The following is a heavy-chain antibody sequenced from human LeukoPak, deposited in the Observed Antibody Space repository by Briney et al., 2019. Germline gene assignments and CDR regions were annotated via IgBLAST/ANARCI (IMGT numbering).Heavy chain of an antibody. CDR2: KNPNSGNT. D-gene: IGHD3/OR15-3a*01. J-gene: IGHJ6*03. CDR1: GYTFTSYD. V-gene: IGHV1-8*01. Sequence: ASVKVSCKASGYTFTSYDINWMRQATGQGLEWMGWKNPNSGNTGYAQKFQGRVTMTKNTSITTAYMELSSLRSEDTAVYYCARALSWTTDSYYYMDVWGKGTTVTVS. CDR3: ARALSWTTDSYYYMDV.